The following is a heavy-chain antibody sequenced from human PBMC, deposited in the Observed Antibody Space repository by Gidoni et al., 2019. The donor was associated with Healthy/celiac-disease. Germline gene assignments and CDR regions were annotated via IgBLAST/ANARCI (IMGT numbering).Heavy chain of an antibody. V-gene: IGHV3-21*01. CDR2: ISSSSSYI. Sequence: KGLEWVSSISSSSSYIYYADSVKGRFTISRDNAKNSLYLQMNSLRAEDTAVYYCARPPNYDSSGYAFDYWGQGTLVTVSS. D-gene: IGHD3-22*01. J-gene: IGHJ4*02. CDR3: ARPPNYDSSGYAFDY.